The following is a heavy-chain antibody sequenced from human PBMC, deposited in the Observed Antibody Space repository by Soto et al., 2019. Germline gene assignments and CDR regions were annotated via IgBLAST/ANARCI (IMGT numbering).Heavy chain of an antibody. J-gene: IGHJ1*01. CDR2: IYYSGST. CDR3: ASYYDSSGYYFPH. D-gene: IGHD3-22*01. CDR1: GGSISSYY. Sequence: SETLSLTCTFSGGSISSYYWSWIRQPPGKGLEWIGYIYYSGSTYYNPSLKSRVTISVDTSKNQFSLKLSSVTAADTAVYYCASYYDSSGYYFPHWGQGTLLTVSS. V-gene: IGHV4-59*08.